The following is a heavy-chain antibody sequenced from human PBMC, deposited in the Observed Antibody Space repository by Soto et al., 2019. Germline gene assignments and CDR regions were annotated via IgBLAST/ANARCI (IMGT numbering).Heavy chain of an antibody. CDR1: GGFISSGGYS. Sequence: SETLSLTCAVSGGFISSGGYSWSWIRQPPGKGLEWIGYIYHSGSTYYNPSLKSRVTISVDRSKNQFSLKLSSVTAADTAVYYCARGIRFLEWLPENWFDPWGQGTLVTVSS. D-gene: IGHD3-3*01. CDR3: ARGIRFLEWLPENWFDP. J-gene: IGHJ5*02. V-gene: IGHV4-30-2*01. CDR2: IYHSGST.